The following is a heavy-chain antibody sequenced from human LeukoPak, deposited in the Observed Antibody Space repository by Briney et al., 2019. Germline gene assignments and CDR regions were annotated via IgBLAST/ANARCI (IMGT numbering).Heavy chain of an antibody. CDR2: IYYSGST. D-gene: IGHD3-22*01. J-gene: IGHJ2*01. CDR3: ARRFYDSSGYYYTYWYFDL. CDR1: GGSISSYY. V-gene: IGHV4-59*08. Sequence: TSETLSLTCTVSGGSISSYYWSWIRQPPGKGMEWIGYIYYSGSTNYNPSLKSRVTISVDTSKNQFSLKLSSVTAADTAVYYCARRFYDSSGYYYTYWYFDLWGRGTLVTVSS.